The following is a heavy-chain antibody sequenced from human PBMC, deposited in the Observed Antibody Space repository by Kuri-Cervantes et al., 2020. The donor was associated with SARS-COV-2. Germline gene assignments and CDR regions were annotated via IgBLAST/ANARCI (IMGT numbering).Heavy chain of an antibody. CDR1: GFSLSTSGVG. D-gene: IGHD5-18*01. CDR2: IYWDDDK. V-gene: IGHV2-5*02. CDR3: AHKDTAMVTGAFDV. Sequence: PTLVKPTQTLTLTCTFSGFSLSTSGVGVGWIRQPPGKALESLALIYWDDDKRYSPSLKSRLTITKDTSKNQVVLTMTSMDPVDTATYYCAHKDTAMVTGAFDVWGQGTMVTVSS. J-gene: IGHJ3*01.